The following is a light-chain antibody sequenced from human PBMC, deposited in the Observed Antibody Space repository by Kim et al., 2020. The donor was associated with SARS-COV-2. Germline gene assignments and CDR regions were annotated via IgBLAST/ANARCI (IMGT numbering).Light chain of an antibody. CDR1: QSVSSSY. Sequence: SAGENATLSCRASQSVSSSYLAWYQQKPGQAPRLLIYGASSRATGIPDRFSGSGSGTDFTLTISSLEPEDFAVYYCQQYGSSPRTFGQGTKVDIK. CDR3: QQYGSSPRT. V-gene: IGKV3-20*01. CDR2: GAS. J-gene: IGKJ1*01.